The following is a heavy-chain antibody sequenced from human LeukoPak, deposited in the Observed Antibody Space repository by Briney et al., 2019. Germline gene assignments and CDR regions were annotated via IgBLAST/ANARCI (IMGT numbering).Heavy chain of an antibody. D-gene: IGHD6-19*01. CDR2: ISGSGGST. Sequence: RGSLRLSCAASGFTFSSYAMSWVRQAPGKGLEWVSAISGSGGSTYYADSVKGRFTISRDNSKNTLYLQMNSLRAEDTAVYYCAKGLRQWLIFDAFDIWGQGTMVTVSS. CDR1: GFTFSSYA. CDR3: AKGLRQWLIFDAFDI. J-gene: IGHJ3*02. V-gene: IGHV3-23*01.